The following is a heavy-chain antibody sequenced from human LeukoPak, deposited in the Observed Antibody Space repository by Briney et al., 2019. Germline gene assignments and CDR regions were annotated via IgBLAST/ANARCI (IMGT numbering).Heavy chain of an antibody. Sequence: SETLSLTCTVSGASIISDYWSWIRQPPGKGLEWIGYIYYSGGTHYNPSLSSPVTISVDTPKGHFSLRLASVTAADTAMYYCARVGWRFLGKSDIWSQGKTVTVSS. CDR2: IYYSGGT. V-gene: IGHV4-59*01. CDR3: ARVGWRFLGKSDI. CDR1: GASIISDY. J-gene: IGHJ3*02. D-gene: IGHD3-3*01.